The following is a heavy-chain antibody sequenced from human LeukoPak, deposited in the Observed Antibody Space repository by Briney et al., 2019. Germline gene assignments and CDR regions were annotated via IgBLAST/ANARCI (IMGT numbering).Heavy chain of an antibody. CDR2: IRQDESEK. V-gene: IGHV3-7*01. CDR3: ARGGVVTAIHYMDV. CDR1: GFTFSTYW. Sequence: SGGSLRLSCAASGFTFSTYWMSWVRQAPGKGLEWVANIRQDESEKYYVDSVKGRFTISRDNAKNSLYLQMNSLRAEDTAVYYCARGGVVTAIHYMDVWGKGTTVTISS. D-gene: IGHD2-21*02. J-gene: IGHJ6*03.